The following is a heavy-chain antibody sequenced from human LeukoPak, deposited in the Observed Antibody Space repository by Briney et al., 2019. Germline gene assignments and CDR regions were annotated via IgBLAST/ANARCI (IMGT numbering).Heavy chain of an antibody. CDR1: GFTFSTYA. D-gene: IGHD3-9*01. Sequence: PGGSLRLSCSASGFTFSTYAMHWVRRAPGKGLEYVSGFSGIGVSTYYADSVKARFTISRDNSKNTLYLQMSSLRVEDTAVYYCARGGDILTGYYNIRAFDIWGQGTMVTVTS. CDR3: ARGGDILTGYYNIRAFDI. CDR2: FSGIGVST. V-gene: IGHV3-64D*06. J-gene: IGHJ3*02.